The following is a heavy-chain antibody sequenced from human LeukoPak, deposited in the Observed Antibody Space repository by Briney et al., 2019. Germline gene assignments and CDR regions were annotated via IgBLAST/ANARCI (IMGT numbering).Heavy chain of an antibody. Sequence: ASVKVSCKASGYTFTGYYMHWVRQAPRQGLEWMGWINPNSGGPNYAQKFQGRVTMTRDTSISTAYMELSRLRSDDTAVYYCARDKAVVVVAATYAFDIWGQGTMVTVSS. CDR2: INPNSGGP. J-gene: IGHJ3*02. D-gene: IGHD2-15*01. V-gene: IGHV1-2*02. CDR3: ARDKAVVVVAATYAFDI. CDR1: GYTFTGYY.